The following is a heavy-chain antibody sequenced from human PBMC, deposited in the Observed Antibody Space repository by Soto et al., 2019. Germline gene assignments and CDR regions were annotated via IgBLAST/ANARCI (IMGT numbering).Heavy chain of an antibody. CDR1: VFTFSNYE. D-gene: IGHD1-7*01. CDR3: ATKVAGTTYFGY. J-gene: IGHJ4*02. Sequence: SLRLSCTASVFTFSNYEMNSFRQAPGKGLEWVSYISSSGSAIYYAASVRGRFTISRDNAKNSLYLQMSSLRAEDTAFYYCATKVAGTTYFGYWGQGALVTSPQ. CDR2: ISSSGSAI. V-gene: IGHV3-48*03.